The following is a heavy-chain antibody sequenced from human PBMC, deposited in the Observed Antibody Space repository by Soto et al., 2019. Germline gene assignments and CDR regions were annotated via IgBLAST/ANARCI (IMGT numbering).Heavy chain of an antibody. CDR1: GYSFTSYW. J-gene: IGHJ4*02. CDR2: IYPGDSDT. D-gene: IGHD3-22*01. V-gene: IGHV5-51*01. CDR3: VRLLPYYYDSSGYYYFDY. Sequence: PGESLKISCKGSGYSFTSYWIGWVRQMPGKGLEWMGIIYPGDSDTRYSPSFQGQVTISADKSISTAYLQWSSLKASDTAMYYCVRLLPYYYDSSGYYYFDYWGQGTLVTVSS.